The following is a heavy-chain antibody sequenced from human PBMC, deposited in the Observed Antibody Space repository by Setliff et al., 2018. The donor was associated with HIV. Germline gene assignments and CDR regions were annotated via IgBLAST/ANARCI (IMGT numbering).Heavy chain of an antibody. D-gene: IGHD3-3*01. CDR2: IYYSGGT. CDR1: GDSISPYY. CDR3: ARGTYYDFWTEYGGAAFDI. V-gene: IGHV4-59*08. Sequence: SETLSLTCTVSGDSISPYYWNWIRQPPGKGLEWIGYIYYSGGTNYNPSLKSRVTISLDTSKNQFSLKLSSVTAADTAVYYCARGTYYDFWTEYGGAAFDIWGQGTKVTVSS. J-gene: IGHJ3*02.